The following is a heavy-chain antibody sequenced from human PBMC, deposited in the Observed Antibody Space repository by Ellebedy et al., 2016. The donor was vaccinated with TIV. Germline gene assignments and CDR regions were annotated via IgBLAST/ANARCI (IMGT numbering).Heavy chain of an antibody. Sequence: ASVKVSCKASGYAFDRYIISWVRQAPGQGLEWMGWIRAYTGDTNFAQKFRDRVTLTTDTSTSTAYMDLRSLTSDDTAVYYCARDMVQGMVSRYLWFDYWGQGTLVTVSS. D-gene: IGHD2-8*01. CDR3: ARDMVQGMVSRYLWFDY. CDR2: IRAYTGDT. J-gene: IGHJ4*02. V-gene: IGHV1-18*01. CDR1: GYAFDRYI.